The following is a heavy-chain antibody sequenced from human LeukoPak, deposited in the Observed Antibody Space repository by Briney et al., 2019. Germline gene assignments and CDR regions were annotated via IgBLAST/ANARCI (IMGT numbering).Heavy chain of an antibody. J-gene: IGHJ4*02. CDR1: GFTFSSYA. V-gene: IGHV3-23*01. CDR2: ISGSGGDT. D-gene: IGHD1-26*01. CDR3: AKKGATTGDFDY. Sequence: GGSLRLSCAASGFTFSSYAMSWVRQAPGKGPEWVLAISGSGGDTYYADSVKGRFTISRDNSKNTLYLQMNSLRAEDTAVYYCAKKGATTGDFDYWGQGTLVTVSS.